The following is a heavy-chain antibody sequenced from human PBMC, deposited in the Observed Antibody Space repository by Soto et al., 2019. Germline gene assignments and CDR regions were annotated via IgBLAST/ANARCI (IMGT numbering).Heavy chain of an antibody. V-gene: IGHV1-2*02. Sequence: SVKVSCKASGYTFTGYYMHWVRQAPGQGLEWMGWINPNSGGTNYAQKFQGRVTMTRDTSISTAYMELSRLRSDDTAVYYCASGCSSTSCRGSSRCYYYGMDVWGQGTTVTVSS. CDR3: ASGCSSTSCRGSSRCYYYGMDV. D-gene: IGHD2-2*01. CDR2: INPNSGGT. CDR1: GYTFTGYY. J-gene: IGHJ6*02.